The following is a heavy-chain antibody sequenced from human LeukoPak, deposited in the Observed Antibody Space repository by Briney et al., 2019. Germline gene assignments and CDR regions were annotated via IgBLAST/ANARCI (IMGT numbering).Heavy chain of an antibody. Sequence: GGSLRLSCAASGLTFSSYSMNWVRQAPGKGLEWVSYISSSSSTIYYADSVKGRFTISRDNAKNSLYLQMNSLRDEDTAVYYCARLFGYYYDSSGQFDYWGQGTLVTVSS. CDR1: GLTFSSYS. CDR3: ARLFGYYYDSSGQFDY. J-gene: IGHJ4*02. CDR2: ISSSSSTI. D-gene: IGHD3-22*01. V-gene: IGHV3-48*02.